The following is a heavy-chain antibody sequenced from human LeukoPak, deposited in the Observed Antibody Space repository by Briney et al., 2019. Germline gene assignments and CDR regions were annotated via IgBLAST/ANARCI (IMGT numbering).Heavy chain of an antibody. V-gene: IGHV3-74*01. CDR2: IKSDGKT. D-gene: IGHD3-22*01. Sequence: GGSLRLSCEASGFTFSRYWMHWVRQAPGKGLGWVSRIKSDGKTNYADSVKGRFTISRDNAKNTVSLQMDSLRAEDTGVYYCARAPSEVGGYYPEYFRHWGQGTLVTVSS. CDR1: GFTFSRYW. CDR3: ARAPSEVGGYYPEYFRH. J-gene: IGHJ1*01.